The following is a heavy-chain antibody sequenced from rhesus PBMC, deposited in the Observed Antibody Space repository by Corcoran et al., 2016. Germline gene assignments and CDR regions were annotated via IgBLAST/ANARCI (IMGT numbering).Heavy chain of an antibody. D-gene: IGHD3-34*01. CDR3: ARCDWGDYHYGLDS. V-gene: IGHV4S9*01. J-gene: IGHJ6*01. CDR2: IYGNRTGT. Sequence: QVQLQESGPGLVKPSETLSLTCAVSGGSISDSYYWNWIRQPPGKGLEWIGNIYGNRTGTYNNPSLKSRVTIAKDTSKNQFFLKLSSVTAADTAVYDCARCDWGDYHYGLDSWGQGVVVTVSS. CDR1: GGSISDSYY.